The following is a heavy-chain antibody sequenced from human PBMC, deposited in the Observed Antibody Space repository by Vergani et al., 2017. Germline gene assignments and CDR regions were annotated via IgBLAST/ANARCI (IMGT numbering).Heavy chain of an antibody. D-gene: IGHD5-12*01. J-gene: IGHJ3*01. CDR2: ISWNSGAV. Sequence: EVDLVESGGGLAQPGGSLRLSCEASGITFWKFGMHWVRQGPGKGLEWVSGISWNSGAVDYADSVRGRFTNSRDNAKNSLFLEMNSLSFEDTAVYFCTKGSVYYHDSAGHGYDPYTGFDLWGQGTLVTVSS. V-gene: IGHV3-9*01. CDR1: GITFWKFG. CDR3: TKGSVYYHDSAGHGYDPYTGFDL.